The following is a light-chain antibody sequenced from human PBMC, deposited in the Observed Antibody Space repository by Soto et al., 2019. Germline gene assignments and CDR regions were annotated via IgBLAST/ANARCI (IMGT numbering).Light chain of an antibody. CDR2: EGT. CDR3: CSSVGSSTWG. CDR1: SSDVGTYKF. J-gene: IGLJ2*01. Sequence: QSALTQPASVSGSPGQSITISCTGTSSDVGTYKFVSWYQQHPGKAPKLMIYEGTKRPSGVSNRFSGSKSGNTASLTISGLQAEDEADYYCCSSVGSSTWGFGGGTKLTVL. V-gene: IGLV2-23*01.